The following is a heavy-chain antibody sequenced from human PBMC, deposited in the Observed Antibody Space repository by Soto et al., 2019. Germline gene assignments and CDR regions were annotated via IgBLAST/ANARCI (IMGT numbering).Heavy chain of an antibody. CDR1: GFTFSSYS. Sequence: GGSLRLSCAASGFTFSSYSMNWVRQAPGKGLEWVSSISSSSSYIYYADSVKGRFTISRDNAKNSLYLQMNSLRAEDTAVYYCARDNNDSNYFGGYYYYYGMDVWGQGTTVTVSS. CDR2: ISSSSSYI. CDR3: ARDNNDSNYFGGYYYYYGMDV. J-gene: IGHJ6*02. D-gene: IGHD4-4*01. V-gene: IGHV3-21*01.